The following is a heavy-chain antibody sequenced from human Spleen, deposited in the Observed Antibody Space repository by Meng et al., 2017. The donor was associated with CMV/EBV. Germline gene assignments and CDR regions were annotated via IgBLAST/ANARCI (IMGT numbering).Heavy chain of an antibody. CDR3: AREQGSTSCLDY. D-gene: IGHD2-2*01. CDR1: GGSISSSSYY. V-gene: IGHV4-39*07. CDR2: VYYSGVT. J-gene: IGHJ4*02. Sequence: SETLSLTCTVSGGSISSSSYYWGWSRQPPGKGLEWIGSVYYSGVTYYNSSLKSRVTISVDTSKNQFSLTLRSVTAADTALYYCAREQGSTSCLDYWGQGTLVTVSS.